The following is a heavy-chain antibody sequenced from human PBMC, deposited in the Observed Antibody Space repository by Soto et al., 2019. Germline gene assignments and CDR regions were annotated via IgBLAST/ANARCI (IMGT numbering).Heavy chain of an antibody. CDR1: GGSISSSSYY. V-gene: IGHV4-39*01. J-gene: IGHJ5*02. CDR2: IYYSGST. CDR3: ARLIVGASNLFDP. Sequence: ASETLSLTCTVSGGSISSSSYYWGWIRQPPGKGLEWIGSIYYSGSTYYNPSLKSRVTISVDTSKNQFSLKLSSVTAADTAVYYCARLIVGASNLFDPWGQGTLVTGSS. D-gene: IGHD1-26*01.